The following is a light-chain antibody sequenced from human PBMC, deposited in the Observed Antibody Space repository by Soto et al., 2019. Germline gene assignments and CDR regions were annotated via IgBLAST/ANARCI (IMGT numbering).Light chain of an antibody. CDR3: QQSNTYPWT. J-gene: IGKJ1*01. CDR2: LAS. Sequence: AIRMTQSPSSRSASTGDRVTITCRASQGISSYLAWYQQKPGKAPKLLIYLASSLESGVPSRFSVSGSGTEFTLTISHLQTDDFATYYCQQSNTYPWTFCQGTKVDIK. CDR1: QGISSY. V-gene: IGKV1-8*01.